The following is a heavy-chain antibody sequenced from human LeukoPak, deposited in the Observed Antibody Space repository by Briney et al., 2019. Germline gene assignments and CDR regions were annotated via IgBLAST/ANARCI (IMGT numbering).Heavy chain of an antibody. CDR3: ARDRGRYYDSRGFYWGYYFDS. D-gene: IGHD3-22*01. Sequence: GGSLRLSCAASGFIFSNHAMTWVRQAPGKGLEWVSAISGGDGATYYADSVKGRFIISRDNSKDTLYLQMSSVRVDDTAVYYCARDRGRYYDSRGFYWGYYFDSWGQGILVTVST. J-gene: IGHJ4*02. CDR2: ISGGDGAT. V-gene: IGHV3-23*01. CDR1: GFIFSNHA.